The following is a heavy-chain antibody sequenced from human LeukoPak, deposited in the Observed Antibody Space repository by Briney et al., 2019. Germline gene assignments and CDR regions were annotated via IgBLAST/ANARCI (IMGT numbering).Heavy chain of an antibody. CDR2: IYDSGST. J-gene: IGHJ4*02. CDR3: ARLTTNYYDSSGLFGY. CDR1: GGSISSYY. D-gene: IGHD3-22*01. Sequence: SETLSLTCTVSGGSISSYYWNWIRQPPGKGLEWIGYIYDSGSTNYNPSLKSRVTISLDTSKNQFSLKLSSVTAADTAVYYCARLTTNYYDSSGLFGYWGQGTLVTVSS. V-gene: IGHV4-59*01.